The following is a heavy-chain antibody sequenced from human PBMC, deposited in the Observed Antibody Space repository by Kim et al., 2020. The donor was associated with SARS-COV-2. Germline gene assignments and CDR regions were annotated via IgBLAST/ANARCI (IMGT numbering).Heavy chain of an antibody. CDR1: GFIFRNYW. CDR2: IHNDGSDVST. V-gene: IGHV3-74*01. Sequence: GGSLRLSCVGSGFIFRNYWMHWVRQVPGKGLEWVSRIHNDGSDVSTHYVDSVEGRFTVSRDNAKSTLYLQMNSLRVEDTAVYYCVRDVAESGNVFDLWGQGTLVTVSS. D-gene: IGHD6-19*01. J-gene: IGHJ4*02. CDR3: VRDVAESGNVFDL.